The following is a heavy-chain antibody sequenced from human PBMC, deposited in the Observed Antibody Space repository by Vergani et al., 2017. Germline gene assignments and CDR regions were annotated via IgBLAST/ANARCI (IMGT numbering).Heavy chain of an antibody. CDR3: ARVAYCGGDCRWFDP. CDR1: GGSISSSSYY. V-gene: IGHV4-39*02. D-gene: IGHD2-21*01. Sequence: QLQLQESGPGLVKPSETLSLTCTVSGGSISSSSYYWGWIRQPPGKGLEWIGSFYYSGSTYYNPSLKSRVTVSVDTSKNHFSLKLSSVTAADTAVYYCARVAYCGGDCRWFDPWGQGTLVTVSS. CDR2: FYYSGST. J-gene: IGHJ5*02.